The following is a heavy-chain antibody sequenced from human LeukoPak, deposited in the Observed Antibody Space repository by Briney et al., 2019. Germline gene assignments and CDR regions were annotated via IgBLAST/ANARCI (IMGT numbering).Heavy chain of an antibody. J-gene: IGHJ4*02. CDR1: GYSFSSYW. Sequence: GESLKISCKGSGYSFSSYWINWVRQMPGKGLEWMGRIDPSDSYTNYNPAFQGHVTISADKSISTAYLQWSSLMASDTAMYYCARHTISDYWGQGTQVTVSS. V-gene: IGHV5-10-1*01. CDR3: ARHTISDY. CDR2: IDPSDSYT. D-gene: IGHD3-10*01.